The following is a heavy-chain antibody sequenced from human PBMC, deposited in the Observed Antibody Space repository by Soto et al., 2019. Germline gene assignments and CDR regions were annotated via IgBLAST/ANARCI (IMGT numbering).Heavy chain of an antibody. CDR2: ISAYNGNT. D-gene: IGHD3-16*01. V-gene: IGHV1-18*01. CDR1: GYTFSNFG. J-gene: IGHJ4*02. CDR3: ARGGTPIDY. Sequence: QVQLVQSGAEVKKPGASVKVSCKTSGYTFSNFGISWVRQAPGQGLEWMGWISAYNGNTNYAQKFQGRVTLTTDTSTSTAYMEVGGLRSDDTAVYYGARGGTPIDYWGQGTLVTVSS.